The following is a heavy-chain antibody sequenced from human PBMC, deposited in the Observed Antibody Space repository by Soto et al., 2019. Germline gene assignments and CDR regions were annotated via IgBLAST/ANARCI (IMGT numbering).Heavy chain of an antibody. J-gene: IGHJ4*02. Sequence: SETLSLTCAVYGGSFSGYYWSWIRQPPGKGLEWIGEINHSGSTNYNPSLKSRVTISVDTSKNQFSLKLSSVTAADTAVYYCARLMTTVTTRTFNFDYWGQGTLVTVSS. V-gene: IGHV4-34*01. CDR1: GGSFSGYY. D-gene: IGHD4-17*01. CDR3: ARLMTTVTTRTFNFDY. CDR2: INHSGST.